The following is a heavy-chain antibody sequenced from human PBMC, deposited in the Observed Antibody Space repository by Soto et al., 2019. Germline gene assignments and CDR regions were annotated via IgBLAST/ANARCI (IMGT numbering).Heavy chain of an antibody. Sequence: ASVKVSCKASGYTFTSYGISWVRQAPGQGLEWMGWISAYNGNTNYAQKHQGRVTMTTDTSTSTAYMELRSLRSDDTAVYYCARVEVGYYYGSGSYYKAPHYYYYGMDVWGQGTTVTVSS. D-gene: IGHD3-10*01. CDR2: ISAYNGNT. CDR3: ARVEVGYYYGSGSYYKAPHYYYYGMDV. J-gene: IGHJ6*02. CDR1: GYTFTSYG. V-gene: IGHV1-18*01.